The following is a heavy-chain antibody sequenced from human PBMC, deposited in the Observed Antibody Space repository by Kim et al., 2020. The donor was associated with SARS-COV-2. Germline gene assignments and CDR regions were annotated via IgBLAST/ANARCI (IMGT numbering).Heavy chain of an antibody. CDR2: IRSKAYGGTT. V-gene: IGHV3-49*03. J-gene: IGHJ6*02. D-gene: IGHD6-19*01. CDR3: TRGTAVADLYYYYGMDV. Sequence: GGSLRLYCTASGFTFGDYAMSWFRQAPGKGLEWVGFIRSKAYGGTTEYAASVKGRFTISRDDSKSIAYLQMNSLKTEDTAVYYCTRGTAVADLYYYYGMDVWGQGTTVTVSS. CDR1: GFTFGDYA.